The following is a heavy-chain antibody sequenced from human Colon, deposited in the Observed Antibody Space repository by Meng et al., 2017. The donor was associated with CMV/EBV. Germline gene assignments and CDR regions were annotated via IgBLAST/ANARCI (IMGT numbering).Heavy chain of an antibody. CDR3: ARGWPPDY. CDR1: GISVGSTY. Sequence: GGSLRLSCAASGISVGSTYMTWVRQAPGKGLEWVSIIYSGGSTAYADSVKGRFTISRDTSKNTVYLQMSSLSAEDTAIYYCARGWPPDYWGQGTLVTVSS. D-gene: IGHD6-13*01. CDR2: IYSGGST. V-gene: IGHV3-53*01. J-gene: IGHJ4*02.